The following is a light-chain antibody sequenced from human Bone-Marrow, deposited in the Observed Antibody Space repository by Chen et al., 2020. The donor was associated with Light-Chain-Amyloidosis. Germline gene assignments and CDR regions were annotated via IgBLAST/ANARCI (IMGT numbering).Light chain of an antibody. V-gene: IGLV3-21*02. CDR2: DDS. CDR1: NIGSTS. J-gene: IGLJ3*02. Sequence: SYVLTQPSSVSVAPGQTATIACGGNNIGSTSVHWYQQTPGQAPLLVVSDDSDRPSGIPERWSGSNARITATLTISRGEAGDEADYYCQVWDRSSDRPMFGGGTKLTLL. CDR3: QVWDRSSDRPM.